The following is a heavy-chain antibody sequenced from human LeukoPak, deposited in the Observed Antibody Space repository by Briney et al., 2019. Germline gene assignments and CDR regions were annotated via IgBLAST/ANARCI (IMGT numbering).Heavy chain of an antibody. CDR3: ARQVEYSSSWLYYYYYMDV. V-gene: IGHV4-4*09. Sequence: SETLSLTCTVSGGSISSYYWSWIRQPPGKGLEWIGYIYTSGSTNYNPSLKSRVTISVDTSKNQFSLKLSSVTAADTAVYYCARQVEYSSSWLYYYYYMDVWGKGTTVTVSS. J-gene: IGHJ6*03. CDR2: IYTSGST. D-gene: IGHD6-6*01. CDR1: GGSISSYY.